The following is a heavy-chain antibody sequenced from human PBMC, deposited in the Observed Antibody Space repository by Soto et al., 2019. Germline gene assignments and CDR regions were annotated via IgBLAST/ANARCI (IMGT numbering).Heavy chain of an antibody. CDR1: GFTFSSYG. D-gene: IGHD6-13*01. V-gene: IGHV3-30*03. CDR3: ARGGYGSRWPNVYMDV. J-gene: IGHJ6*03. CDR2: ISYDGSNK. Sequence: PGGSLRLSCAASGFTFSSYGMHWVRQAPGKGLEWVAVISYDGSNKYYADSVKGRFTISRDNSENTLYLQMGSLRAEDMALYYCARGGYGSRWPNVYMDVWGKGTTVTVSS.